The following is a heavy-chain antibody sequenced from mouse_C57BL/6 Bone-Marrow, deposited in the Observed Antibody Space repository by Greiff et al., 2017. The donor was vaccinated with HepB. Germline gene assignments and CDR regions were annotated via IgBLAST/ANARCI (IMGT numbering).Heavy chain of an antibody. J-gene: IGHJ3*01. CDR1: GYTFTSYW. CDR2: IDPSDSYT. CDR3: ARHSYPTNYGWFAY. V-gene: IGHV1-69*01. D-gene: IGHD1-1*01. Sequence: QVHVKQPGAELVMPGASVKLSCKASGYTFTSYWMHWVKQRPGQGLEWIGEIDPSDSYTNYNQKFKGKSTLTVDKSSSTAYMQLSSLTSEDSAVYYCARHSYPTNYGWFAYWGQGTLVTVSA.